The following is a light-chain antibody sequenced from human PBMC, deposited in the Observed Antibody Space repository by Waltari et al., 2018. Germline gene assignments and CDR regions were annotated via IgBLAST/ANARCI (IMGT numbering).Light chain of an antibody. J-gene: IGKJ1*01. V-gene: IGKV3-20*01. Sequence: EVVLTHSPGTLSLSPGERATLSCRASQSVSRYLAWYQQKPGQAPRLLIYDTSTRATGIPDRFSGSGSGTDFSLTISRLDQEDFAVYYCQKYGTLPATFGQGTKVEVK. CDR2: DTS. CDR3: QKYGTLPAT. CDR1: QSVSRY.